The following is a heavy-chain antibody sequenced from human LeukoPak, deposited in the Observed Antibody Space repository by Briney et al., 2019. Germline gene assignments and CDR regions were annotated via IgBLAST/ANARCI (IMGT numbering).Heavy chain of an antibody. CDR3: ARGGLPSPSGYQAARPNYYYYMDV. V-gene: IGHV1-18*01. J-gene: IGHJ6*03. CDR1: GYTFTSYG. CDR2: ISAYNGNT. D-gene: IGHD6-6*01. Sequence: GASVKVSCKASGYTFTSYGISWERQAPGQGLEWMGWISAYNGNTNYAQKLQGRVTMTTDTSTSTAYMELRSLRSDDTAVYYCARGGLPSPSGYQAARPNYYYYMDVWGKGTTVTVSS.